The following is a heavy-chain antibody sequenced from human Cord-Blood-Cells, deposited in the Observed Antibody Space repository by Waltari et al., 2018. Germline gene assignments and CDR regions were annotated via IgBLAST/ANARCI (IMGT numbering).Heavy chain of an antibody. Sequence: QVPLVQSGAVVKKPGSSVKVPCKAAGGPSSRYAIIWVRQAPGQGLEWMGGIIPILGTANYAQKFQGRVTMTADKSTSTAYRELSSLRSEDTAVYYCAREMSRSSSSWFDPWGQGTLVTVSS. CDR2: IIPILGTA. J-gene: IGHJ5*02. CDR3: AREMSRSSSSWFDP. CDR1: GGPSSRYA. D-gene: IGHD6-6*01. V-gene: IGHV1-69*06.